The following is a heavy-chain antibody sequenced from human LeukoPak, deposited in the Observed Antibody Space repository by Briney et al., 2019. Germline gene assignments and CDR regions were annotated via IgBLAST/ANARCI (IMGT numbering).Heavy chain of an antibody. Sequence: TGGSLRLSCAASGFFFSSYALTWVRQAPGKGLEWVSVISASGGNTFYADSVRGRFTISRDNSKNTLYLQMNSLRAEDAATYYCTKGGDGIQLWIPFDYWGQGTLVTVSS. CDR1: GFFFSSYA. V-gene: IGHV3-23*01. CDR2: ISASGGNT. D-gene: IGHD5-18*01. J-gene: IGHJ4*02. CDR3: TKGGDGIQLWIPFDY.